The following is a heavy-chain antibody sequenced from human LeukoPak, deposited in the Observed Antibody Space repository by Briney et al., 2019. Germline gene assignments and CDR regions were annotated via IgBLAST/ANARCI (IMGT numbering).Heavy chain of an antibody. Sequence: AGGSLRLSCAASGFTFSSYEMNWVRQAPGKGLEWVSSISSSSSYIYYADSVKGRFTISRDNAKNSLYLQMNSLRAEDTAVYYCARDRPYNWNDDAFDIWGQGTMVTVSS. D-gene: IGHD1-1*01. CDR1: GFTFSSYE. J-gene: IGHJ3*02. CDR2: ISSSSSYI. V-gene: IGHV3-21*01. CDR3: ARDRPYNWNDDAFDI.